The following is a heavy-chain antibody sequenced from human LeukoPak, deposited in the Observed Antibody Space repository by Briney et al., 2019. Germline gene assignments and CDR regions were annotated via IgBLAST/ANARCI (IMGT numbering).Heavy chain of an antibody. V-gene: IGHV3-23*01. J-gene: IGHJ5*02. CDR2: ISNGNT. Sequence: GGSLRLSCAASGFPFSNHAVSWVRQPPGKGLEWVSAISNGNTYYADSVRGRFTISRDDSKNMVHLQMNSLRVEDTARYYCVREAGYCASVCLKSNWFDPWGQGILVTVSS. CDR1: GFPFSNHA. D-gene: IGHD2-21*02. CDR3: VREAGYCASVCLKSNWFDP.